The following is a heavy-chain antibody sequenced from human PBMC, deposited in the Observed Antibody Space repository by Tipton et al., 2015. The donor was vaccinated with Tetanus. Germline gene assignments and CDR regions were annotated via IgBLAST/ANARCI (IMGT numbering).Heavy chain of an antibody. J-gene: IGHJ5*02. CDR1: GGSITPYY. CDR2: VSYSGRT. D-gene: IGHD3-10*01. V-gene: IGHV4-59*01. CDR3: AGGLVRWYEP. Sequence: GLVKPSETLSLTCSVSGGSITPYYWTWIRQPPGKGLEWLAYVSYSGRTNSNYSLKSRITVSQDTSKNQFSLRLTSVTAADTAVYSCAGGLVRWYEPWGRGTLVSVSS.